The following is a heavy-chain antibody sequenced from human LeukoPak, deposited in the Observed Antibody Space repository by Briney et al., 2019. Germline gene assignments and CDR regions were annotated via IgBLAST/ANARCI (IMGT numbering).Heavy chain of an antibody. CDR1: GFTFSSYA. CDR3: AKDGVPLLYCGGDCPAA. D-gene: IGHD2-21*02. Sequence: GGSLRLSCAASGFTFSSYATSWVRQAPGKGLEWVSAITGSGGSTYYADSVKGRFTISRDNSKNTLYLQMNSLRAEDTAVYYCAKDGVPLLYCGGDCPAAWGQGTLVTVSS. J-gene: IGHJ5*02. V-gene: IGHV3-23*01. CDR2: ITGSGGST.